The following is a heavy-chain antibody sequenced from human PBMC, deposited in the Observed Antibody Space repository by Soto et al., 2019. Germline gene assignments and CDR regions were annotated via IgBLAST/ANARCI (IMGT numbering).Heavy chain of an antibody. D-gene: IGHD2-21*01. Sequence: QVQLVESGGGVVQPGRTLRLSCVATGFTVTTYGMQWVRQAPGKGLEWVARLTHDGRTDFYGDSVKGRFTISRDTSKNTLYLQMNSLRPEDTAVYYCASIADYWGQGTLVTVSS. J-gene: IGHJ4*02. CDR3: ASIADY. CDR1: GFTVTTYG. V-gene: IGHV3-30*05. CDR2: LTHDGRTD.